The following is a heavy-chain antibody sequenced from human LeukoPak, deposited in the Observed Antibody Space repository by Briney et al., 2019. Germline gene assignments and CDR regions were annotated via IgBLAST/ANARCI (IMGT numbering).Heavy chain of an antibody. J-gene: IGHJ3*02. CDR1: GYTFTRHY. CDR2: FDPEDGET. D-gene: IGHD2-2*01. V-gene: IGHV1-24*01. Sequence: ASVKVSCKASGYTFTRHYMNWVRQAPGKGLEWMGGFDPEDGETIYAQKFQGRVTMTEDTSTDTAYMELSSLRSEDTAVYYCAARVVVVPAAIWGGGDAFDIWGQGTMVTVSS. CDR3: AARVVVVPAAIWGGGDAFDI.